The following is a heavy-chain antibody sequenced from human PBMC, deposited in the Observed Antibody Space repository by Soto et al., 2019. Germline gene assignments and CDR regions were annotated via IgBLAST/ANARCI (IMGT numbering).Heavy chain of an antibody. V-gene: IGHV4-4*02. CDR3: ARVLGYCTNGVCPRNWFDP. D-gene: IGHD2-8*01. Sequence: PSETLSLTCAVSGGSISSSNWWSWVRQPPGKGLEWIGEIYHSGSTNYNPSLKSRVTISVDKSKNQFSLKLSSVTAADTAVYYCARVLGYCTNGVCPRNWFDPWGQGTLVTVSS. J-gene: IGHJ5*02. CDR1: GGSISSSNW. CDR2: IYHSGST.